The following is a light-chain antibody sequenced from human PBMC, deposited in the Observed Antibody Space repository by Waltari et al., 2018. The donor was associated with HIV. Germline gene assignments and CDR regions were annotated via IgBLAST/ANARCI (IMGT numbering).Light chain of an antibody. J-gene: IGKJ1*01. Sequence: EIVLTQSPGTLSLSPGERATLSCRASQIVSSAYLAWYQQKPGQAPRLLIYGASTRATGVPERFRGSGFGTDFTLTITRLEPEDFAVYYCQQYGDSPETFGQGARVQI. CDR2: GAS. CDR3: QQYGDSPET. V-gene: IGKV3-20*01. CDR1: QIVSSAY.